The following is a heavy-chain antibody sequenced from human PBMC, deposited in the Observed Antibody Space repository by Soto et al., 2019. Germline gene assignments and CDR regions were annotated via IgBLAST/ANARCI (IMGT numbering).Heavy chain of an antibody. V-gene: IGHV1-2*04. J-gene: IGHJ6*02. CDR3: ARAGRSSWYGGPYYYYGMDV. CDR2: INPNSGGT. Sequence: ASVKVSCKASGYTFTGYYMHWVRQAPGQGLEWMGWINPNSGGTNYAQKFQGWVTMTRDTSISTAYMELSSLRSEDTAVYYCARAGRSSWYGGPYYYYGMDVWGQGTTVTVSS. D-gene: IGHD6-13*01. CDR1: GYTFTGYY.